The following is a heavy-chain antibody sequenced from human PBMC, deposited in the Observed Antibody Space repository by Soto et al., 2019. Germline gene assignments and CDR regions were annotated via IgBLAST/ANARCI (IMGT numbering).Heavy chain of an antibody. V-gene: IGHV3-23*01. J-gene: IGHJ4*02. D-gene: IGHD3-10*01. CDR1: GFTFSSYA. Sequence: EVQLSGSGGGLVQPGGSLRLSCAASGFTFSSYAMSWVRQAPGKGLEWVSAISGSSTSTYDAESVKGRFTISRDNSKNTLYLQMNSLRAADTALYYCAKEPSSGFEMETYFDYWGQGTLVTVSS. CDR2: ISGSSTST. CDR3: AKEPSSGFEMETYFDY.